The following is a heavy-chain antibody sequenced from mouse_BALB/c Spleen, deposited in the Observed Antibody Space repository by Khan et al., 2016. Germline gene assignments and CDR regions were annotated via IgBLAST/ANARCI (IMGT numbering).Heavy chain of an antibody. D-gene: IGHD2-2*01. V-gene: IGHV14-3*02. CDR1: GFNIKDTY. CDR3: ARSGGYDMYYFDY. J-gene: IGHJ2*01. CDR2: IDPANGNI. Sequence: VQLQQSGAELVRPGASVKLSCTASGFNIKDTYIYWVKQRPEQGLEWIGRIDPANGNIKYDPKFQGKAAIIADTSSNAAYLQLSGLTSEDTAVYYCARSGGYDMYYFDYWGQGTTLTVSS.